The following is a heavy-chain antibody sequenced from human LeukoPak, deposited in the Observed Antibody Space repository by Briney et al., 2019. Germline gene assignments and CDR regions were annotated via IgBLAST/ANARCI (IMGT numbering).Heavy chain of an antibody. CDR3: ARGTGLGGDYVSN. Sequence: ASVKVSCKASGYTFFTYYMHWVRQAPGQGLEWMGVINPSGGTTSYAQKFQARVTMTRDTSTSTVYMELSSLRSEDTAVYYCARGTGLGGDYVSNWGQGTLVTVSS. CDR2: INPSGGTT. CDR1: GYTFFTYY. D-gene: IGHD4-17*01. J-gene: IGHJ4*02. V-gene: IGHV1-46*01.